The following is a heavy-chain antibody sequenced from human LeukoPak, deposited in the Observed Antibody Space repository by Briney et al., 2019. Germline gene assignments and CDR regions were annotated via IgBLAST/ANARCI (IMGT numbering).Heavy chain of an antibody. V-gene: IGHV1-69*06. CDR1: GGTFSSYA. CDR3: ARDRKAYYDILTGYPRGYFDY. Sequence: SVKVPCKASGGTFSSYAISWVRQAPGQGLEWMGGIIPIFGTANYAQKFQGRVTITADKSTSTAYMELSSLRSEDTAVYYCARDRKAYYDILTGYPRGYFDYWGQGTLVTVSS. J-gene: IGHJ4*02. D-gene: IGHD3-9*01. CDR2: IIPIFGTA.